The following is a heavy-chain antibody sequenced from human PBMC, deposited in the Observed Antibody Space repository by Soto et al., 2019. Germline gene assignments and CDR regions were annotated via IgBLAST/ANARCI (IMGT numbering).Heavy chain of an antibody. CDR1: VGSISSSNW. CDR2: IYHSGST. D-gene: IGHD2-2*01. V-gene: IGHV4-4*02. CDR3: ARDIVVVPAAPNYYYYYGMDV. Sequence: PSETLSLTCAVSVGSISSSNWWSWVRQPPGKGLEWIGEIYHSGSTNYNPSLKSRVTISVDKSKNQFSLKLSSVTAADTAVYYCARDIVVVPAAPNYYYYYGMDVWGQGTTVTVSS. J-gene: IGHJ6*02.